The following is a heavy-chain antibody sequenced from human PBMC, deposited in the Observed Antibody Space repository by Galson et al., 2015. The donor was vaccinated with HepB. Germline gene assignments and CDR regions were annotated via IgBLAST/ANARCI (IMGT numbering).Heavy chain of an antibody. CDR1: GFTFSSYS. Sequence: SLRLSCAASGFTFSSYSMHWVRQAPGKGLEWVAFIRYDGSNKYYADSVKGRFTISRDNSKNTLYLQMNSLRAEDTAVYYCAKLHLPYYYDSSGSQPPGYWGQGTLVTVSS. J-gene: IGHJ4*02. D-gene: IGHD3-22*01. CDR3: AKLHLPYYYDSSGSQPPGY. CDR2: IRYDGSNK. V-gene: IGHV3-30*02.